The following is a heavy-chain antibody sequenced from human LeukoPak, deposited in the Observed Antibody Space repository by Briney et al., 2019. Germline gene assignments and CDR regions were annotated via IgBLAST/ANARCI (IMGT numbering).Heavy chain of an antibody. V-gene: IGHV3-66*01. CDR1: GFTVSSNY. CDR2: IYSGGST. J-gene: IGHJ4*02. Sequence: GGSLRLSCAASGFTVSSNYMSWVRQAPGKGLEWVSVIYSGGSTYYADSVKGRFTISRDNSKNTLYLQMNSQRAEDTAVYYCAREARGQWLVDYWGQGTLVTVSS. D-gene: IGHD6-19*01. CDR3: AREARGQWLVDY.